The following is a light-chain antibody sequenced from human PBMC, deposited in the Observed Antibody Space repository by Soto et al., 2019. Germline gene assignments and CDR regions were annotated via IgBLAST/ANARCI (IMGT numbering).Light chain of an antibody. V-gene: IGKV1-5*03. Sequence: DIQMTQSPSTLSASVGDRVTITCRASQSVGSWLAWYQQKPGKVPKLLIYKASNLESGVPSRFSGSGSGTEFTLTISSLQPDDFATYYCQQYNTYLTFGGGTKVEIK. CDR3: QQYNTYLT. CDR2: KAS. J-gene: IGKJ4*01. CDR1: QSVGSW.